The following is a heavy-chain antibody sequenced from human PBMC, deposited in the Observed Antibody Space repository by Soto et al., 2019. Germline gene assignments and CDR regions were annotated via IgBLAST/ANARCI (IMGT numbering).Heavy chain of an antibody. CDR3: AKEGIQLWSAFDY. CDR2: ISDDGKNE. J-gene: IGHJ4*02. D-gene: IGHD5-18*01. CDR1: GFTFSNYG. V-gene: IGHV3-30*18. Sequence: GGSLRLSCAAAGFTFSNYGIHWVRQAPGKGLEWVAVISDDGKNEYYADSVKGRFTISRDNSKNTLYLQMNSLRPEDTAVYYCAKEGIQLWSAFDYWGQGTRVTVSS.